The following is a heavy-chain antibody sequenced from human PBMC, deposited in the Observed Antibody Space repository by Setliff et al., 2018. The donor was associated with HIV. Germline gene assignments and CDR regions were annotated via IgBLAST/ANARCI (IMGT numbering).Heavy chain of an antibody. CDR1: GDSLNGFY. CDR3: ARHAGASFDS. Sequence: SETLSLTCHVSGDSLNGFYWSWIRQSPARGLEWIGYIHYTGSVLYSSSLNGRVTIFLDTSRNQFSLTLTSQTPADTAVYYCARHAGASFDSWGQGSLVTVSS. CDR2: IHYTGSV. J-gene: IGHJ4*02. V-gene: IGHV4-59*01. D-gene: IGHD2-2*01.